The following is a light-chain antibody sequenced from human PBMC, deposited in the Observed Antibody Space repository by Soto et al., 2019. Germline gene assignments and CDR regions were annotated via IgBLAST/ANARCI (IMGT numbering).Light chain of an antibody. CDR3: QQRRDGPLT. V-gene: IGKV3-11*01. CDR1: QSFSSY. J-gene: IGKJ4*01. CDR2: DSS. Sequence: ESVLTQSPATLSLSPREIATLSCRARQSFSSYLAWYQQKPCQHTRRLISDSSIGATGIPARFSGSGSGTDSSLTVSSLEPEDFAVYYCQQRRDGPLTFGGGTK.